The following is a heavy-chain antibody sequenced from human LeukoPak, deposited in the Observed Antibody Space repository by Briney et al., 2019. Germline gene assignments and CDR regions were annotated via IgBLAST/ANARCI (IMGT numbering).Heavy chain of an antibody. CDR1: GYTFINYA. CDR3: ARAPDYAQAFDY. Sequence: SVKVSCKASGYTFINYAISWVRQAPGQGLEWMGRIIPILGIANYAQKFQGRVTITADKSTSTAYMELSSLRSEDTAVYYCARAPDYAQAFDYWGQGTLVTVSS. V-gene: IGHV1-69*04. CDR2: IIPILGIA. D-gene: IGHD4-17*01. J-gene: IGHJ4*02.